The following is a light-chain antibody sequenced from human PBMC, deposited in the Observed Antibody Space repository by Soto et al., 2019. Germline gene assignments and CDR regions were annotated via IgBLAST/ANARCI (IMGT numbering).Light chain of an antibody. V-gene: IGLV2-14*01. Sequence: SVLTQPASVSGSPGQSITISCTGTSSDVGGYNYVSWYQHHAGKAPRLMIYASSNRPSGVSHRFSGSRSGNTASLTISGLQAEDEADYYCSSYTSGTTLYVFGTGTKLTVL. CDR3: SSYTSGTTLYV. J-gene: IGLJ1*01. CDR1: SSDVGGYNY. CDR2: ASS.